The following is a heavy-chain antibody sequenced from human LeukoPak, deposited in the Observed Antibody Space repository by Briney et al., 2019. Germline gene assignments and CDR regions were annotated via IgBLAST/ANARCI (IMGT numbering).Heavy chain of an antibody. Sequence: GGSLRLSCVNSGFTFSNCAMSWVRPAPGKGLEWVSTNHGASTYYAASVKGRFTISRDNSKNTLYLQMNSLRAEDTAIYYCAKDQAGDGYNSMWGQGTRVTVSS. CDR3: AKDQAGDGYNSM. J-gene: IGHJ4*02. CDR2: NHGAST. V-gene: IGHV3-23*01. D-gene: IGHD5-24*01. CDR1: GFTFSNCA.